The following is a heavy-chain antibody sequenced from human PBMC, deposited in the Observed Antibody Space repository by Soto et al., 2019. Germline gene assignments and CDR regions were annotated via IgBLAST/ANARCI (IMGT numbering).Heavy chain of an antibody. CDR2: IYPGDSDT. Sequence: PGVSLKISCKASGYDFTSYWIGWVRQKPGKGLEWMAMIYPGDSDTRDSPSFQGQVTISADKSTSTAYLQWSNLKASDTAMYYCARRRSSTAFDIWGQGTMVTVSS. D-gene: IGHD2-2*01. CDR1: GYDFTSYW. CDR3: ARRRSSTAFDI. J-gene: IGHJ3*02. V-gene: IGHV5-51*01.